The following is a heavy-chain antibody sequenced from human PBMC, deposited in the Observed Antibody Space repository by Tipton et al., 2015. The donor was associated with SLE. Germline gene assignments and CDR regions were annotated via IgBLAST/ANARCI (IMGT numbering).Heavy chain of an antibody. CDR2: INHSGST. J-gene: IGHJ4*02. CDR1: GGSFSGYY. Sequence: TLSLTCAVYGGSFSGYYWSWIRQPPGKGLEWIGEINHSGSTNYNPSLKSRVTISVDTSKNQFSLKLSSVTAADTAVYYCARDHGYSKGRFDYWGQGTLVTVSS. CDR3: ARDHGYSKGRFDY. V-gene: IGHV4-34*01. D-gene: IGHD5-12*01.